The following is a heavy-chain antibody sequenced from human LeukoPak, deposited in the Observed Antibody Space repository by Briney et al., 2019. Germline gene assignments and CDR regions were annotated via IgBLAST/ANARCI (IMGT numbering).Heavy chain of an antibody. J-gene: IGHJ5*02. CDR1: GFTFSSYS. Sequence: SGGSLRLSCAASGFTFSSYSMNWVRQAPGKGLEWVSSISSSSSYIYYADSVKGRFTISRDNAKNSLYLQMNSLRAEDTALYHCARRGGFGEFTFDPWGQGTLVTVSS. CDR2: ISSSSSYI. D-gene: IGHD3-10*01. CDR3: ARRGGFGEFTFDP. V-gene: IGHV3-21*04.